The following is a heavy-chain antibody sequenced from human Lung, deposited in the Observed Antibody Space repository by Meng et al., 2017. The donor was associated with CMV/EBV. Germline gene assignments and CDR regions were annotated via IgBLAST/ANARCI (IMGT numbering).Heavy chain of an antibody. CDR3: ARDRWYYGSGNYYPVDF. Sequence: SVXVSXXASGGTFSSYAISWVRQAPGQGLEWMGGIIPIFGTANYAQKFQGRVTITTDESTSTAYMELSSLRSEDTAVYYCARDRWYYGSGNYYPVDFWGQGTLVTVSS. CDR2: IIPIFGTA. D-gene: IGHD3-10*01. J-gene: IGHJ4*02. CDR1: GGTFSSYA. V-gene: IGHV1-69*05.